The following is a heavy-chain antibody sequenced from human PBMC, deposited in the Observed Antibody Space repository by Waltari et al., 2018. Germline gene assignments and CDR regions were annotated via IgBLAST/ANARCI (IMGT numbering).Heavy chain of an antibody. V-gene: IGHV4-39*01. J-gene: IGHJ3*02. CDR1: GGSLSSSSYY. D-gene: IGHD4-4*01. CDR2: IYYSGST. Sequence: QLQLQESGPGLVKPSETLSLTCTVSGGSLSSSSYYWGWIRQPPGKGLEWIGSIYYSGSTYYSPSLKSRVTISVDTSKNQFSLKLSSVTAADTAVYYCARAWTTRDAFDIWGQGTMVTVSS. CDR3: ARAWTTRDAFDI.